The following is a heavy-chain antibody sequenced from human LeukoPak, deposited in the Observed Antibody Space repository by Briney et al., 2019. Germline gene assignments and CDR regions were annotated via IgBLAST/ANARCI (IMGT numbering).Heavy chain of an antibody. J-gene: IGHJ5*02. V-gene: IGHV3-23*01. D-gene: IGHD2-2*02. CDR2: VSGSGESI. Sequence: GESLKISCAASGFTFGSYAMNWVRQAPGKGLEWVSAVSGSGESIYYADSVKGRFTISRDNSKNTLYLQMISLRAEDTAVYYCAKSQPSAISWFDPWGQGTLVTVSS. CDR3: AKSQPSAISWFDP. CDR1: GFTFGSYA.